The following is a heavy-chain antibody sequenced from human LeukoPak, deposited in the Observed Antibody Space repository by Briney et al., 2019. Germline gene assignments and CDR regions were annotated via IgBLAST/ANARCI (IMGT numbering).Heavy chain of an antibody. D-gene: IGHD6-13*01. CDR3: ARGLGRQQLVSPFDY. CDR1: GYSISSGYY. CDR2: IYHSGTI. J-gene: IGHJ4*02. V-gene: IGHV4-38-2*02. Sequence: SETLSLICTVSGYSISSGYYWGWIRQPPGKGLEWLASIYHSGTIYYNPSLKSRVTISVDTSKNQFSLKLTSVTAADTAVYYCARGLGRQQLVSPFDYWGQGTLVTVSS.